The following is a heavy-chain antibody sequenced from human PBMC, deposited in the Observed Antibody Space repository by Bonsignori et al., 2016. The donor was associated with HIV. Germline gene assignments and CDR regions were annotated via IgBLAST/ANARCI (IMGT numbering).Heavy chain of an antibody. CDR3: MTDHPWNARG. J-gene: IGHJ4*02. V-gene: IGHV3-15*06. CDR2: VRSKSDGGTI. Sequence: WIRQPSGKGLEWVGRVRSKSDGGTIHYAAPVKGRFTVSRDDSKNTLYLQMNSLRIEDTGVYYCMTDHPWNARGWGQGTLVTVSS. D-gene: IGHD1-1*01.